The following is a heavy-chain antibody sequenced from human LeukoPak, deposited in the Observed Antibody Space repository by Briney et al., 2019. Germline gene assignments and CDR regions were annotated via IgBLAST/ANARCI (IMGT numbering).Heavy chain of an antibody. V-gene: IGHV3-74*01. CDR2: INSDGSST. Sequence: PGGSLRLSCAASGFTFSSYWMHWVRQAPGKGLVWVSHINSDGSSTNYADSVKGRFTISRDNSKNTLYLQMNSLRDEDTAVYYCAKHRFESGGYHSTDWGQGTLVTVSS. J-gene: IGHJ4*02. D-gene: IGHD3-22*01. CDR1: GFTFSSYW. CDR3: AKHRFESGGYHSTD.